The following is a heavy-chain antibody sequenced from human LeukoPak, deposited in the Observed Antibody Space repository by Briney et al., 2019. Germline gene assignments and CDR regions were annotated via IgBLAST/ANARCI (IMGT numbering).Heavy chain of an antibody. V-gene: IGHV4-30-2*06. Sequence: SQTLSLTCIVSGGSISSGGHPWSWIRQSPGQGLEWIEYIYDSGSTFYNPSLKSRVTMSIDRSNNQFSLKLSSVTAADTAVYYCARDAPSYYYDSSNDAFDIWGQGTMVTVSS. J-gene: IGHJ3*02. CDR1: GGSISSGGHP. D-gene: IGHD3-22*01. CDR2: IYDSGST. CDR3: ARDAPSYYYDSSNDAFDI.